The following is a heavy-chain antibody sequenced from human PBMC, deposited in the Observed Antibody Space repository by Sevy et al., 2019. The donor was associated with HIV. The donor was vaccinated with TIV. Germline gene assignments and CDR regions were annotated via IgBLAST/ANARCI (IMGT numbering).Heavy chain of an antibody. CDR1: GFTFDDYG. J-gene: IGHJ3*02. Sequence: GGSLRLSCAASGFTFDDYGMSWVRQAPGKGLEWVSGINWNGGSTGYADSVKGRFTISRDNAKNSLYLQMNSLRAEDTALYYCARFRPVRGPYYYDSSGYFKPGAFDIWGQGTMVTVSS. V-gene: IGHV3-20*04. CDR2: INWNGGST. D-gene: IGHD3-22*01. CDR3: ARFRPVRGPYYYDSSGYFKPGAFDI.